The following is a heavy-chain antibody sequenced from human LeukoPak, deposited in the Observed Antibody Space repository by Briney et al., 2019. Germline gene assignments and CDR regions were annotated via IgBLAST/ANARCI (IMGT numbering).Heavy chain of an antibody. V-gene: IGHV4-4*07. CDR3: AREPEGWYEGAYYFDY. J-gene: IGHJ4*02. D-gene: IGHD6-19*01. CDR1: GGSISSYY. Sequence: SETLSLTCTVSGGSISSYYWSWIRQPAGKGLEWIGRIYTSGSTNYNPSLKSRVTMSVDTSKNQFSLKLSSVTAADTAVYYCAREPEGWYEGAYYFDYWGQGTLVTVSS. CDR2: IYTSGST.